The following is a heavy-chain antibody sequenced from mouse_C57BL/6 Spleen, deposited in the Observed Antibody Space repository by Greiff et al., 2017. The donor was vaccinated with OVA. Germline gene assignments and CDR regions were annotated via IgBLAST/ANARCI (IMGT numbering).Heavy chain of an antibody. V-gene: IGHV1-39*01. CDR1: GYSFTDYN. CDR2: INPNYGTT. Sequence: VQLQQSGPELVKPGASVKISCKASGYSFTDYNMNWVKQSHGKSLEWIGVINPNYGTTSYNQKFKGKATLTVDQSSSTAYMQLNSLTSEDSAVYYCAREERGFYYGSSSAWFAYWGQGTLVTVSA. D-gene: IGHD1-1*01. CDR3: AREERGFYYGSSSAWFAY. J-gene: IGHJ3*01.